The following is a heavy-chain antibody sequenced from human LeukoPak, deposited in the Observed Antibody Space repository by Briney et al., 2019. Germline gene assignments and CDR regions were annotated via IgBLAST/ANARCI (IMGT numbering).Heavy chain of an antibody. D-gene: IGHD2-2*01. CDR2: ISSSSSTI. J-gene: IGHJ6*03. CDR3: ARCVTSWYYYYMDV. V-gene: IGHV3-48*04. Sequence: GGSLRLSCAASGFTFSSYSMNWVRQAPGKGLEWVSYISSSSSTIYYADSVKGRFTISRDNAKNSLYLQMNSLRAEDTAVYYCARCVTSWYYYYMDVWGKGTTVTVSS. CDR1: GFTFSSYS.